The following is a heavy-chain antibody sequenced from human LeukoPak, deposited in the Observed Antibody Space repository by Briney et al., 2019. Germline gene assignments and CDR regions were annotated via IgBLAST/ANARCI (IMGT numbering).Heavy chain of an antibody. J-gene: IGHJ4*02. CDR3: AKGVEEDYGDYSYYFDY. Sequence: GGSLRLSCAASGFTFSSYGMHWVRQAPGKGLEWVAVISYDGSNKYYADSVKGRFTISRDNSKNTLYLQMNSLRAEDTAVHYCAKGVEEDYGDYSYYFDYWGQGTLVTVSS. CDR2: ISYDGSNK. CDR1: GFTFSSYG. V-gene: IGHV3-30*18. D-gene: IGHD4-17*01.